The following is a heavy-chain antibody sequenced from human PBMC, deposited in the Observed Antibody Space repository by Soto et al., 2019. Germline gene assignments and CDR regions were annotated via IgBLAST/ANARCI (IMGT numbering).Heavy chain of an antibody. CDR1: GYTLTELS. CDR3: ATSLIWGSYRYLDY. J-gene: IGHJ4*02. CDR2: FDPEDGET. D-gene: IGHD3-16*02. V-gene: IGHV1-24*01. Sequence: GASVKVSCKVSGYTLTELSMHWVRQAPGKGLEWMGGFDPEDGETIYAQKFQGRVTMTEDTSTDTAYMELSSLRSEDTAVYYCATSLIWGSYRYLDYWGQGTLVTVSS.